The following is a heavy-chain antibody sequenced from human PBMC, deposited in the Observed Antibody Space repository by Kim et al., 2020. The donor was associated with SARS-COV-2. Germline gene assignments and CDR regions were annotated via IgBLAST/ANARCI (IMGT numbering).Heavy chain of an antibody. D-gene: IGHD5-18*01. Sequence: KPSLKSRVNISVDKSKNQSSLKLSSVAAADTAVYYCARRGYSYGYLPFDYWGQGTLVTVSS. V-gene: IGHV4-4*02. J-gene: IGHJ4*02. CDR3: ARRGYSYGYLPFDY.